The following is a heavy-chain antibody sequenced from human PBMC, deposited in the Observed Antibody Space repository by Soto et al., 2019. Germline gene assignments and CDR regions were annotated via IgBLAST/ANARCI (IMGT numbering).Heavy chain of an antibody. J-gene: IGHJ4*02. D-gene: IGHD6-6*01. CDR2: IYHSGTT. Sequence: ETLSLTCAVSGDSISRGYYWAWIRQPPGKGLEYIGSIYHSGTTYYNPSLMSRVTISVDTSKNQFSLNLRSVTAADSAVYYCARGPSSADYWGQGTLVTVSS. CDR3: ARGPSSADY. V-gene: IGHV4-38-2*01. CDR1: GDSISRGYY.